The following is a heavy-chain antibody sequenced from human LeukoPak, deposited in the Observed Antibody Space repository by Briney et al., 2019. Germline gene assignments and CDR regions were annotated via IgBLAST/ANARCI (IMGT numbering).Heavy chain of an antibody. D-gene: IGHD3-9*01. CDR3: ARSRGYFDWLLSY. J-gene: IGHJ4*02. V-gene: IGHV3-11*06. CDR1: GFTFSDYY. Sequence: GGSLRLSCAASGFTFSDYYMSWIRQAPGKGLEWVSYISSSSSYTNYADSVKGRFTISRDNAKNSLYLQMNSLRAVDTAVYYCARSRGYFDWLLSYWGQGTLVTVSS. CDR2: ISSSSSYT.